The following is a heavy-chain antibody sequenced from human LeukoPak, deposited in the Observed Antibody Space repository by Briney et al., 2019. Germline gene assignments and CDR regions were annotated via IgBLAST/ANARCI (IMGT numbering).Heavy chain of an antibody. V-gene: IGHV3-48*01. D-gene: IGHD5-12*01. Sequence: PGGSLRLSCAASGFTFNTYAMGWVRQAPGKGLEWLSYIGPSSSIYAQSAKGRFTISRDIASNSLFLQMSSLRVEDTAIYYCARGWGGYSSYPPDYWGQGTLVTVSS. CDR3: ARGWGGYSSYPPDY. J-gene: IGHJ4*02. CDR2: IGPSSS. CDR1: GFTFNTYA.